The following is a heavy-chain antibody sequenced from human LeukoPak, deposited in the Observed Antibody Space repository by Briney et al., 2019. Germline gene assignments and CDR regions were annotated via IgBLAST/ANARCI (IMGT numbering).Heavy chain of an antibody. J-gene: IGHJ6*03. V-gene: IGHV3-66*02. CDR1: GFTVSSNY. Sequence: GGSLRLSCAASGFTVSSNYMSWVRQAPGKGLEWVSVIYSGGSTYYADSVKGRFTISRDNSKNTLYLQMNSLRAEDTAVYYCASPPTGTHYFYYYMDVWGKGTTVTVSS. CDR3: ASPPTGTHYFYYYMDV. D-gene: IGHD1-1*01. CDR2: IYSGGST.